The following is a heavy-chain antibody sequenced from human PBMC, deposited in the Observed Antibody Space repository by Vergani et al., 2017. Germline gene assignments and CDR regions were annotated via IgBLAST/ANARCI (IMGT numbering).Heavy chain of an antibody. CDR2: INPNSGGT. J-gene: IGHJ4*02. D-gene: IGHD2-2*01. V-gene: IGHV1-2*02. Sequence: QVQLVQSGAEVKKPGASVKVSCKASGYTFTDYFMHWVRQAPGQGLEWMGWINPNSGGTNYAQKFQGRVTMTRHTSISTAYMELSNLRSDDTAVYYCARVGTSSNRYYFDYWGQGTLVTVSS. CDR1: GYTFTDYF. CDR3: ARVGTSSNRYYFDY.